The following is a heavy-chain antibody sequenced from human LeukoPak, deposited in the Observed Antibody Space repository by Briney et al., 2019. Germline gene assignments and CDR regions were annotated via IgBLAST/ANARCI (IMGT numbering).Heavy chain of an antibody. CDR2: IWYDGSNK. V-gene: IGHV3-33*01. CDR1: GFTFNSYA. D-gene: IGHD3-22*01. CDR3: GRDERGYYNSSGFYGAIDF. J-gene: IGHJ4*02. Sequence: WGSLRLSCAASGFTFNSYAMHWVRQAPGKGLEWVAFIWYDGSNKYYADSVKGRFTFSRDNSKNTVYLQMNSLRAEDTAVYYCGRDERGYYNSSGFYGAIDFWGQGTLVTVSS.